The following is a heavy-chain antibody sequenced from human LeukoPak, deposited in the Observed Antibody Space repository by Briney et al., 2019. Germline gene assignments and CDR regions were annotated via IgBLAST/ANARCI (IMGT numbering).Heavy chain of an antibody. CDR3: SKDSHYCREPVDY. Sequence: PGGSLRLSCAPSGFTFNTDTMSCVRQAPGKGLEWVSSISGSGGTTYYADSVKGRFTISRDNSKNTLYLQMNSLRAEDTALYYWSKDSHYCREPVDYWGQGTLVTVSP. V-gene: IGHV3-23*01. J-gene: IGHJ4*02. CDR2: ISGSGGTT. CDR1: GFTFNTDT. D-gene: IGHD1-14*01.